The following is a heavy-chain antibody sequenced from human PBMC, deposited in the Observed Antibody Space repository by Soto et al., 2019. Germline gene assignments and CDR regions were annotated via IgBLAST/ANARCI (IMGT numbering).Heavy chain of an antibody. V-gene: IGHV4-31*03. CDR1: GGSISSGGYY. D-gene: IGHD5-12*01. Sequence: QVQLQESGPGLVKPSQTLSLTCTVSGGSISSGGYYWSWIRQHPGKGLEWIGYIYYSGSTYYNPSLKRRVTISVDTSKNQFSLKLSSVTAADTAVYYCARDLASDAGNDQVGYPSAFDIWGQGTMVTVSS. J-gene: IGHJ3*02. CDR3: ARDLASDAGNDQVGYPSAFDI. CDR2: IYYSGST.